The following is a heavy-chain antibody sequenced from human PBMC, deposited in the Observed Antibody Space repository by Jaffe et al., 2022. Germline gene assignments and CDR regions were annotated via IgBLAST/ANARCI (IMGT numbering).Heavy chain of an antibody. J-gene: IGHJ4*02. CDR1: GFTFGDYA. V-gene: IGHV3-49*04. CDR3: TRGGQYYGSGSYYRGEDYFDY. Sequence: EVQLVESGGGLVQPGRSLRLSCTASGFTFGDYAMSWVRQAPGKGLEWVGFIRSKAYGGTTEYAASVKGRFTISRDDSKSIAYLQMNSLKTEDTAVYYCTRGGQYYGSGSYYRGEDYFDYWGQGTLVTVSS. CDR2: IRSKAYGGTT. D-gene: IGHD3-10*01.